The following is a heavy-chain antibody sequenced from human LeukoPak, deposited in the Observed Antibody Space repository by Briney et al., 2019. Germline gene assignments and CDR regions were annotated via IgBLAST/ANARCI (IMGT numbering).Heavy chain of an antibody. J-gene: IGHJ4*02. CDR1: RFTFSNYW. CDR3: ARDLYDSSGYYPLDY. CDR2: IKEDGSEK. Sequence: PGGSLRLSCTASRFTFSNYWMSWVRQAPGKGLEWVANIKEDGSEKYYVDSVKGRFTISRDNAKNSLYLQMNSLRAEDTAVYYCARDLYDSSGYYPLDYWGQGTLVTVSS. D-gene: IGHD3-22*01. V-gene: IGHV3-7*01.